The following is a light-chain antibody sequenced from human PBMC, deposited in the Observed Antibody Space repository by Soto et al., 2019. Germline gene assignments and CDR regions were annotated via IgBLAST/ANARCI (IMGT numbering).Light chain of an antibody. CDR2: GAS. J-gene: IGKJ2*01. Sequence: EIVLTQSPGTLSLSPGERVTLSCRASQSVSSSYLAWYQQKPGQAHRLLIYGASSRATGIPDRFSGSGSGTDFTLTISRLEPEDFAVYYCQQYGSSPHTFGQGTKLEIK. V-gene: IGKV3-20*01. CDR3: QQYGSSPHT. CDR1: QSVSSSY.